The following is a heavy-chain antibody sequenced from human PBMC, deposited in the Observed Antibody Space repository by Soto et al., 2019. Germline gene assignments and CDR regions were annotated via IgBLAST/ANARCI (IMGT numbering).Heavy chain of an antibody. J-gene: IGHJ4*02. Sequence: VGSLRLSCAASGFPFTNYWMNSVRQTPGKGLMWVSRISPDGSDVGYADSVEGRFTVSRDNAKNTLYLQMHSLRAEDTAMYYCACWGHIVPVAPSDFDRWGQGTLVTV. CDR2: ISPDGSDV. V-gene: IGHV3-74*01. CDR1: GFPFTNYW. D-gene: IGHD2-8*02. CDR3: ACWGHIVPVAPSDFDR.